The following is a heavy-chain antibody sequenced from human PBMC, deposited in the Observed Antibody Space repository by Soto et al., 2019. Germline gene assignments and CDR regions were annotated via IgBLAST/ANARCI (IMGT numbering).Heavy chain of an antibody. V-gene: IGHV1-3*01. D-gene: IGHD2-15*01. J-gene: IGHJ6*02. CDR1: GYTFTSYA. CDR3: ASGSSSSQDYYYGMDV. Sequence: ASVKVSCKASGYTFTSYAMHWVRQAPGQRLEWMGWINAGNGNTKYSQKFQGRVTITRDTSASTAYMELSSLRSEDTAVYYCASGSSSSQDYYYGMDVWGQGTTVTV. CDR2: INAGNGNT.